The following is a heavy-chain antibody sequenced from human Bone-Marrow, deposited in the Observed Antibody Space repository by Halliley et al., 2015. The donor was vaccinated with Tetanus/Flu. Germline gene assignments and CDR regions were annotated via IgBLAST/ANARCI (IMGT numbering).Heavy chain of an antibody. CDR1: GFTFSSYG. CDR2: IWSNGSNK. CDR3: ARVFGGYDFWGGGDDGMDV. Sequence: SLRLSCAASGFTFSSYGMHWVRQAPGKGLEWVAVIWSNGSNKFYADSVKGRFTISRDNSKNILYLQMNFLKAEDTAVYYCARVFGGYDFWGGGDDGMDVWGQGTTVTVSS. V-gene: IGHV3-33*01. D-gene: IGHD3-3*01. J-gene: IGHJ6*02.